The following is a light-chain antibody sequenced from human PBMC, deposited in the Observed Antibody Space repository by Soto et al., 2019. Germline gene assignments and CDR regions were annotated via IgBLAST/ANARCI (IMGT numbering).Light chain of an antibody. CDR3: CSYTIATTLGGV. CDR1: SSDIGDYDY. CDR2: EVT. Sequence: QSALTQPASVSGSPGQSITISCTGTSSDIGDYDYVSWYQQHPGKAPKLIIYEVTNRPSGISNRFSDPKSGDTASLTISGLQAEDEADYYCCSYTIATTLGGVFGTGTKLTV. J-gene: IGLJ1*01. V-gene: IGLV2-14*01.